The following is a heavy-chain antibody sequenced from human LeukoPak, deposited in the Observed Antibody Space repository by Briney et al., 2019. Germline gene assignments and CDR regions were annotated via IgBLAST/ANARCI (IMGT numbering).Heavy chain of an antibody. CDR2: INHSGST. CDR1: GGSFSGYY. V-gene: IGHV4-34*01. Sequence: SKTLSLTCAVYGGSFSGYYWSWIRQPPGKGLEWIGEINHSGSTNYNPSLKSRVTISVDTSKNQFSLKLSSVTAADTAVYYCARVVYSSSWIPYYYGMDVWGQGTTVTVSS. D-gene: IGHD6-13*01. CDR3: ARVVYSSSWIPYYYGMDV. J-gene: IGHJ6*02.